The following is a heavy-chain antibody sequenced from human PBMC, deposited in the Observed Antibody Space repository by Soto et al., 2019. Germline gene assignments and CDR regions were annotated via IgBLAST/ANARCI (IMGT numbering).Heavy chain of an antibody. J-gene: IGHJ6*02. CDR3: ARDRGGYDRLYYYHGMDV. Sequence: GGSLRLSCAASGFTFSGYAMSWVRQAPGKGLEWVSAISGSGGSTYYADSVKGRFTISRDNAKNSLYLQMSSLRAEDTAVYYCARDRGGYDRLYYYHGMDVWGQGTTVTV. CDR1: GFTFSGYA. V-gene: IGHV3-23*01. CDR2: ISGSGGST. D-gene: IGHD5-12*01.